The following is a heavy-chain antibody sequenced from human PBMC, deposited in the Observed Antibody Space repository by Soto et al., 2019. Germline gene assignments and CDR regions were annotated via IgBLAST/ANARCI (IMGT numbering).Heavy chain of an antibody. D-gene: IGHD5-12*01. V-gene: IGHV4-59*01. CDR3: AREPRQGDRIYYFDS. CDR2: FYHSGDTKYNPSLT. J-gene: IGHJ4*02. CDR1: GGSISGYY. Sequence: PSETLSLTCTVSGGSISGYYWSWIRQSPEKGLEWIGYFYHSGDTKYNPSLTNYNPSLESRVTISADTSKNQFSLKLTSVTAADTAVYYCAREPRQGDRIYYFDSWGRGSLVTVSS.